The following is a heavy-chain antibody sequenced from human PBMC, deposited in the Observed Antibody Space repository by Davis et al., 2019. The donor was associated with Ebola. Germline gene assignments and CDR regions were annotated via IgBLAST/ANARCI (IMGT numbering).Heavy chain of an antibody. J-gene: IGHJ3*02. Sequence: SETLSLTCTVSDGSISSYYWSWIRQPPGKGLEWIGYIYYSGSTNYNPSLKSRVTISVDTSKNQFSLKLSSVTAADTAVYYCVSLFGTLGAFDIWGQGTMVTVSS. CDR1: DGSISSYY. V-gene: IGHV4-59*08. D-gene: IGHD6-13*01. CDR2: IYYSGST. CDR3: VSLFGTLGAFDI.